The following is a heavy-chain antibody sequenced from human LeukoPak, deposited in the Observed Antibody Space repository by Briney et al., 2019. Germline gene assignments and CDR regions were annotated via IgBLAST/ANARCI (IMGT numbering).Heavy chain of an antibody. V-gene: IGHV3-11*05. D-gene: IGHD6-19*01. J-gene: IGHJ4*02. CDR2: ISSSSSYT. CDR3: AREHSSGWYAIDY. CDR1: GFTFGDYY. Sequence: TGGSLRLSCAASGFTFGDYYMSWIRQAPGKGLEWVSYISSSSSYTNYADSVKGRFTISRDNAKNSLYLQMNSLRAEDTAVYYCAREHSSGWYAIDYWGQGTLVTVSS.